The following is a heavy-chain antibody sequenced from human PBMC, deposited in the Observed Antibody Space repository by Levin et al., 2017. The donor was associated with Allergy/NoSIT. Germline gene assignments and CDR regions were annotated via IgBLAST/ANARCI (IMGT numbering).Heavy chain of an antibody. CDR2: IIPIFGTA. D-gene: IGHD3-3*01. J-gene: IGHJ5*02. CDR3: AREITIFGVVNRDWFDP. CDR1: GGTFSSYA. V-gene: IGHV1-69*01. Sequence: KISCKASGGTFSSYAISWVRQAPGQGLEWMGGIIPIFGTANYAQKFQGRVTITADESTSTAYMELSSLRSEDTAVYYCAREITIFGVVNRDWFDPWGQGTLVTVSS.